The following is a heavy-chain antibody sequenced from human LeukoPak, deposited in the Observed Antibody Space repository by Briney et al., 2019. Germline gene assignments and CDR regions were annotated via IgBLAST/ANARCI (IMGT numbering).Heavy chain of an antibody. D-gene: IGHD2-21*02. CDR3: ARVCGGDCWYAFDI. Sequence: PAESLRLSCAASGFTFSSYAMFWVRQAPGKGLELVSAISSNGSSTYYANSVKGRLTLTRDNSKNTMYLQMGSLRTDARSINYCARVCGGDCWYAFDIWGQGTMVTVSS. J-gene: IGHJ3*02. CDR2: ISSNGSST. V-gene: IGHV3-64*01. CDR1: GFTFSSYA.